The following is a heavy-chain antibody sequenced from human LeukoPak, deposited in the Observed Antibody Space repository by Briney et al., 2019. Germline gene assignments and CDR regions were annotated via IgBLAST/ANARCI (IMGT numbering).Heavy chain of an antibody. CDR2: ISSSSSYI. J-gene: IGHJ4*02. V-gene: IGHV3-21*01. Sequence: GGSLRLSCAASGFTFSSYSMNWVRQAPGKGLEWVSSISSSSSYIYYADSVKGRFTISRDNAKNSLYLQMNSLRAEDTAVYYCAREQTSTIYFDCWGQGTLVTVSS. CDR1: GFTFSSYS. CDR3: AREQTSTIYFDC. D-gene: IGHD3-3*01.